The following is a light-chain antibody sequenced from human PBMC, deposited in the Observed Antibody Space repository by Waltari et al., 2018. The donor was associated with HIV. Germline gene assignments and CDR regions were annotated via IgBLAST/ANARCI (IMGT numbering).Light chain of an antibody. J-gene: IGLJ1*01. CDR2: DVS. CDR1: NRDVGRYNY. V-gene: IGLV2-11*01. Sequence: QSALTQPRSVSGSLGQSVTISCTGTNRDVGRYNYVSWFQQHPGKAPKLMIYDVSNRPSGVPDRVSGSKSGNTASLTISGLQAEDEADYYCCSYAGSIPFVFGSGTKLTVL. CDR3: CSYAGSIPFV.